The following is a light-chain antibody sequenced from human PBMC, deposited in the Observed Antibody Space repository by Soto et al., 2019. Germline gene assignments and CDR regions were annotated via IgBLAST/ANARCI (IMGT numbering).Light chain of an antibody. J-gene: IGKJ2*01. V-gene: IGKV1-5*01. Sequence: DIQMTQSPSTVSASVGDAVTITCRASQSISTWLAWYQQKPGKAPNLLIYDASTLESGGPSGFSGSGSGTEFTLTISSLQPDDSATYYCQQYNSYPYTFGQGTKLVIK. CDR3: QQYNSYPYT. CDR2: DAS. CDR1: QSISTW.